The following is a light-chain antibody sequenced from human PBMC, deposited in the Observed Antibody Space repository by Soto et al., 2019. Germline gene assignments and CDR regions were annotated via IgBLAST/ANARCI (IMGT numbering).Light chain of an antibody. V-gene: IGKV3-11*01. CDR1: QYINTR. CDR2: QTS. Sequence: IVLSQSPSTLSSFPGDRVTLSCRASQYINTRLAWYQHRPGQAPRLLIYQTSIRAAGIPARFSASGTGTDFTLTITSLEPEDFAVYFCQQRYNWPRVTFGQGTRLEIK. J-gene: IGKJ5*01. CDR3: QQRYNWPRVT.